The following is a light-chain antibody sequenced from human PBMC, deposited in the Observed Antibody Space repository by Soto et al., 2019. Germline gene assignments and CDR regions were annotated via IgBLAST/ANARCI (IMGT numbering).Light chain of an antibody. V-gene: IGKV3-20*01. CDR2: GAS. CDR3: QQYGTSPQT. J-gene: IGKJ1*01. CDR1: QSISSN. Sequence: EIVLTQSPATLSLSPGARAPLSCRARQSISSNLAWYQQKPGQAPRLLISGASTRATGIPARFSGSGSGTEFTLTISRLEPEDFAVYYCQQYGTSPQTFGQGTKVDI.